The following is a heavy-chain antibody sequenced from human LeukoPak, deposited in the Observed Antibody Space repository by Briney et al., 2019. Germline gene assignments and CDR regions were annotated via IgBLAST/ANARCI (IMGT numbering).Heavy chain of an antibody. Sequence: PSETLSLTCTVSGGSISSYYWSWIRQPPGKGLEWIGYIYYSGSTNYNPSLKSRVTISVGTSKNQFSLKLSSVTAADTAVYYCARGAYYYDSSGYYYTPPDDAFDIWGQGTMVTVSS. J-gene: IGHJ3*02. V-gene: IGHV4-59*08. CDR1: GGSISSYY. D-gene: IGHD3-22*01. CDR3: ARGAYYYDSSGYYYTPPDDAFDI. CDR2: IYYSGST.